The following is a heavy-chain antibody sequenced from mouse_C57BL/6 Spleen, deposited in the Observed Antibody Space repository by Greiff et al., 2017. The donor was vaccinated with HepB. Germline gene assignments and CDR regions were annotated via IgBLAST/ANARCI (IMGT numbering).Heavy chain of an antibody. CDR1: GYTFTSYW. D-gene: IGHD1-1*01. CDR3: ASYYGSSYGSYYAMDY. J-gene: IGHJ4*01. CDR2: IYPGSGST. V-gene: IGHV1-55*01. Sequence: VQLQQPGAELVKPGASVKMSCKASGYTFTSYWITWVKQRPGQGLEWIGDIYPGSGSTNYNEKFKSKATLTVDTSSSTAYMQLSSLTSEDSAVYYCASYYGSSYGSYYAMDYWVKEPQSPSPQ.